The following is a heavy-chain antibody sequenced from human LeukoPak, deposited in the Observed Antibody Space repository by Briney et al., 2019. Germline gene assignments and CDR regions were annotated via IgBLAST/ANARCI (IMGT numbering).Heavy chain of an antibody. CDR2: ITYDGSDK. Sequence: GGSLRLSCAASGLTFSSYAMNWVRQAPGKGLEWVAVITYDGSDKYYPDSVKGRFTISRDNSKNTLYLQMNSLRAEDTAVYYCARGGGIQLWLPFDYWGQGTLVTVSS. D-gene: IGHD5-18*01. CDR3: ARGGGIQLWLPFDY. CDR1: GLTFSSYA. J-gene: IGHJ4*02. V-gene: IGHV3-30-3*01.